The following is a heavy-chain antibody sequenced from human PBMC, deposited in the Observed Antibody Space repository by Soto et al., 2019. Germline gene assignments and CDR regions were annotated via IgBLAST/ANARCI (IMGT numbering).Heavy chain of an antibody. V-gene: IGHV3-21*02. J-gene: IGHJ5*02. D-gene: IGHD1-26*01. CDR2: ISSGSDFI. Sequence: EVQVVESGGGLVKPGGSLRLSCNFSFSMYSMDWVRQAPGKGLEWVASISSGSDFIKYADSVKGRFTISRDNTKNSVSLQMSSLRVEDTAMYYCTRYHGGSYDSWFDPWGRGTLVTVSS. CDR3: TRYHGGSYDSWFDP. CDR1: FSMYS.